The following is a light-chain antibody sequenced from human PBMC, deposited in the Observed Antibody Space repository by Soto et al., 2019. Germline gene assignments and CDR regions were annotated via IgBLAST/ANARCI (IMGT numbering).Light chain of an antibody. J-gene: IGKJ2*01. CDR2: SAS. Sequence: DIQMTQSPSSLSASVGDRVTITCRASQTISNFLNWYQKKPGKAPTLLIYSASSLQRGVPANFSGSGSGADSTLTISHVRPEDLATYYCQQTYSAPHTFGQGTKVEIK. CDR3: QQTYSAPHT. V-gene: IGKV1-39*01. CDR1: QTISNF.